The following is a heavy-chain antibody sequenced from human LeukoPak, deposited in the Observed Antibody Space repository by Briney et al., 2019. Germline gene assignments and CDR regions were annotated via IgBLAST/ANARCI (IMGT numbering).Heavy chain of an antibody. V-gene: IGHV4-34*01. J-gene: IGHJ4*02. CDR1: DGSFSGYY. CDR3: ARDEGSSSGRFTY. CDR2: INHSGST. D-gene: IGHD6-6*01. Sequence: PSETLSLTCAVYDGSFSGYYWSWIRQPPGKGLEWIGEINHSGSTNYNPSLKSRVTISVDTSKNQFSLKLSSVTAADTAVYYCARDEGSSSGRFTYWGQGTLVTVSS.